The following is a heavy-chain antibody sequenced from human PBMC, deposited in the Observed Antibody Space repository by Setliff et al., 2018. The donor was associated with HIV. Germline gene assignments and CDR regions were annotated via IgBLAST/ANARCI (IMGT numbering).Heavy chain of an antibody. V-gene: IGHV4-4*09. CDR3: ARGVAAAGMLMDV. J-gene: IGHJ6*03. D-gene: IGHD6-13*01. Sequence: PSETLFLTCTVSGDSISTYCWIWIRQPPGKGLEWIGNIYTSGSTNYNPSLKSRVTISVDTSKNQFSLKLTSVSAADTAVYYCARGVAAAGMLMDVWGKGTTVTVS. CDR1: GDSISTYC. CDR2: IYTSGST.